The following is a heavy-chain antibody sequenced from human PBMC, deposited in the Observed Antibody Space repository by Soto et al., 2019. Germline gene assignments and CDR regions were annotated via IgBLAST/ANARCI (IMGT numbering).Heavy chain of an antibody. V-gene: IGHV1-69*13. CDR3: ARALIAVAGKRYYYYGMDV. Sequence: SVKVSCKASGGTFSSYAISWVRQAPGQGLEWMGGIIPIFGTANYAQKFQGRVTITADESTSTAYMELSSLRSEDTAVYYCARALIAVAGKRYYYYGMDVWGQGTTVTVS. J-gene: IGHJ6*02. CDR2: IIPIFGTA. CDR1: GGTFSSYA. D-gene: IGHD6-19*01.